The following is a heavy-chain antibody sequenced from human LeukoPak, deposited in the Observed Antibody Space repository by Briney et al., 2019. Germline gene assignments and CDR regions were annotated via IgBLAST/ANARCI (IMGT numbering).Heavy chain of an antibody. V-gene: IGHV5-51*01. J-gene: IGHJ4*02. Sequence: GESLKISCKGSGYGFTSYWIGWVRQMPGKGLEWMGIIYSGDSDTRYSPSFQGQVTISADKSISTAYLQWSSLKASDTAMYYCARLLLWFGELSGFDYWGQGTLVTVSS. D-gene: IGHD3-10*01. CDR2: IYSGDSDT. CDR1: GYGFTSYW. CDR3: ARLLLWFGELSGFDY.